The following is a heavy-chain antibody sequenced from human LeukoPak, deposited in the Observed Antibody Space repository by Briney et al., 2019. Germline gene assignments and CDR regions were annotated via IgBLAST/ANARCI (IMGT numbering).Heavy chain of an antibody. V-gene: IGHV3-30*02. D-gene: IGHD2-21*01. CDR3: AKDPKVFAYCIIDY. Sequence: PGGSLRLSCAASGFTFSSYGMHWVRQAPGKGLEWVAFIRYDGSNKYYADSVKGRFTISRDNSKNTLYLQMNSLRAEDTAVYYCAKDPKVFAYCIIDYWGQGTLVTVSS. CDR1: GFTFSSYG. J-gene: IGHJ4*02. CDR2: IRYDGSNK.